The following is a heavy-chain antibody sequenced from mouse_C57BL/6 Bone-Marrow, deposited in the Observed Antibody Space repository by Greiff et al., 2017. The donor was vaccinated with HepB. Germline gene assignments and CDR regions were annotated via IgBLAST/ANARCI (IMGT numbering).Heavy chain of an antibody. CDR1: GFTFSDYG. Sequence: EVQVVESGGGLVQPGGSLKLSCAASGFTFSDYGMAWVRQAPRKGPEWVAFISNLAYSIYYADTVTGRFTISRENAKNTLYLEMSSLRSEDTAMYYCARRGGLRYYAMDYWGQGTSVTVSS. V-gene: IGHV5-15*01. CDR2: ISNLAYSI. D-gene: IGHD1-3*01. CDR3: ARRGGLRYYAMDY. J-gene: IGHJ4*01.